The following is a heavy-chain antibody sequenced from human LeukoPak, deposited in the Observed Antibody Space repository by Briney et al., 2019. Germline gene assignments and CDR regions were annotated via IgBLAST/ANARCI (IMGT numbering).Heavy chain of an antibody. CDR1: GYTFTTYY. CDR2: ISAYNGNT. V-gene: IGHV1-18*04. D-gene: IGHD1-26*01. J-gene: IGHJ6*03. CDR3: AREGQWGPLGYMDV. Sequence: ASVKVSCKASGYTFTTYYVHWVRQAPGQGLEWMGWISAYNGNTNYAQKLQGRVTMTTDTSTSTAYMELRSLRSDDTAVYYCAREGQWGPLGYMDVWGKGTTVTVSS.